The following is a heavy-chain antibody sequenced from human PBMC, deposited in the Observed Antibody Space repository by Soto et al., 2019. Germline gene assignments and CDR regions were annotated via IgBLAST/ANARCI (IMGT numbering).Heavy chain of an antibody. D-gene: IGHD3-10*01. Sequence: PSETLSLTCTVSGGSISSSSYYWGWIRQPPGKGLEWIGSIYYSGSTYYNPSLKSRVTISVDTSKNQFSLKLSSVTAADTAVYYCARPYGSGRQNWFDPWGQGTLVTVSS. J-gene: IGHJ5*02. CDR1: GGSISSSSYY. CDR3: ARPYGSGRQNWFDP. CDR2: IYYSGST. V-gene: IGHV4-39*01.